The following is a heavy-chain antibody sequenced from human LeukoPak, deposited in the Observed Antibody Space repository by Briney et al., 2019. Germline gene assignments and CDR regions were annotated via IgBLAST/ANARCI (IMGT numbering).Heavy chain of an antibody. J-gene: IGHJ4*02. V-gene: IGHV1-18*01. CDR1: GYTFTSYG. D-gene: IGHD3-22*01. Sequence: ASVSVSCTASGYTFTSYGISWVRQAPGQGLEWMGWISAYNGNTNYAQKLQGRVTMTTDTSTSTAYMELRSLRSDDTAVYYCARDLVPSDSSGYYPRFDYWGQGTLVTVSS. CDR2: ISAYNGNT. CDR3: ARDLVPSDSSGYYPRFDY.